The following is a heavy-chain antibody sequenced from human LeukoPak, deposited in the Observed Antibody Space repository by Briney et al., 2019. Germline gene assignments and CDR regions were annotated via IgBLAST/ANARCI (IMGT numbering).Heavy chain of an antibody. CDR1: GYTFTKYY. J-gene: IGHJ5*02. CDR3: ARGYCSGGSCYSVETWFDP. V-gene: IGHV1-2*06. D-gene: IGHD2-15*01. Sequence: ASVKVSCKASGYTFTKYYMFWVRQAPGQGNEWMGRINPSSGGTDYAQEFQGRVTMTRDTSISTAYMELSRLRSDDTAMYYCARGYCSGGSCYSVETWFDPWRQGTLVTVSS. CDR2: INPSSGGT.